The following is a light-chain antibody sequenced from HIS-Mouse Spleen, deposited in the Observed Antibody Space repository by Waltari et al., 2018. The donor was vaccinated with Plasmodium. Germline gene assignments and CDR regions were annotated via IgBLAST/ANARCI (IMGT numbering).Light chain of an antibody. V-gene: IGLV2-14*03. J-gene: IGLJ3*02. CDR1: SSDVGGYNY. CDR3: SSYTSSSTRV. CDR2: DVR. Sequence: QSALTQPASVSGSPGQSITISCTGTSSDVGGYNYVSWYQQHPGQAPKPIIYDVRNRPSGVSNRFSASKSVNTAPLTISGLQAEDEADYYCSSYTSSSTRVFGGGTKLTVL.